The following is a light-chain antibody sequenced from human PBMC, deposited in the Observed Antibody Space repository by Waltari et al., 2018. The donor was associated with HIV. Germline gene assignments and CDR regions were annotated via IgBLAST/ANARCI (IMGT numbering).Light chain of an antibody. J-gene: IGLJ3*02. CDR1: PSNFATTP. V-gene: IGLV1-44*01. CDR2: GQH. CDR3: EAWDDSVTGPV. Sequence: QSVLTQPPSASGTPGQRVTLSCSGTPSNFATTPVIWYQQLPGAAPKLLLYGQHQRPSGGPDRFSGSKSATSASLVISDLHSDDEGTYYCEAWDDSVTGPVFGGGTKLTVL.